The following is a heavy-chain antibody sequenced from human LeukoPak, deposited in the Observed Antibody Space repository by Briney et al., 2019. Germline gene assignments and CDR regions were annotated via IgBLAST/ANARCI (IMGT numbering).Heavy chain of an antibody. CDR3: ARRIGSGWYDY. CDR2: TSYDGTNK. Sequence: GGSLRLSCAASGFTLSSYAMHWVRQAPGKGLEWVAVTSYDGTNKYYADSVKGRFTISRDNSKNTLYLQMNSLRPEDTAMYYCARRIGSGWYDYWGQGTLVTVSS. J-gene: IGHJ4*02. V-gene: IGHV3-30-3*01. CDR1: GFTLSSYA. D-gene: IGHD6-19*01.